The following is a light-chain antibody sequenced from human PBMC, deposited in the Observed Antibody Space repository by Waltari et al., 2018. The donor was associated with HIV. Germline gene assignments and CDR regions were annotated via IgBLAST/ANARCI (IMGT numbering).Light chain of an antibody. CDR2: AAS. CDR1: KNICLH. CDR3: QQSFSTLWS. J-gene: IGKJ1*01. V-gene: IGKV1-39*01. Sequence: DIQMTQSPSSLSASVGDRVHINCRTSKNICLHVNWYQKKPGKAPKVLIYAASRLQSGVTSRFSGSGSGTDFSLTISALQPEDFATYYCQQSFSTLWSFGQGTRVEIK.